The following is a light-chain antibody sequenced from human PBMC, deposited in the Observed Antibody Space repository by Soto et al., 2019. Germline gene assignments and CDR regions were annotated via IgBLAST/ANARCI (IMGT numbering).Light chain of an antibody. V-gene: IGKV3-20*01. CDR1: QSVASNY. Sequence: EIVLTQSPGTLSLSPGERATLSCRASQSVASNYVAWYQQKPGQAPRLLIYGASTRATGIPDRFSGSGSGTDFTLTISRLEPEDFAVYYCQQYGDSSWTFGQGTKVDIK. CDR3: QQYGDSSWT. J-gene: IGKJ1*01. CDR2: GAS.